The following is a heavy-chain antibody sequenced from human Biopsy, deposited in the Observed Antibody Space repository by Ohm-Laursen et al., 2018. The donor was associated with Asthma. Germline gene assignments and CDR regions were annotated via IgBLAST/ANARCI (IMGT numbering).Heavy chain of an antibody. J-gene: IGHJ6*02. V-gene: IGHV4-31*03. CDR1: YGSITSGGYY. CDR3: ARGPNYHGSGRAPIGMDV. Sequence: SETLSLTCTVSYGSITSGGYYWTWIRQHPGKGLEWIGFIYYSGSTYYNPSLKSRVSISIDTSKNQFSLKLSSVTAADTAVYYCARGPNYHGSGRAPIGMDVWGQGTTVTVSS. CDR2: IYYSGST. D-gene: IGHD3-10*01.